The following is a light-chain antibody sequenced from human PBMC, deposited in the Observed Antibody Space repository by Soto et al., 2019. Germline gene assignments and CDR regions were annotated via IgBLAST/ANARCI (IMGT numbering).Light chain of an antibody. CDR2: EVT. CDR1: SSDVGSYNL. CDR3: CSYAGGSAFVL. J-gene: IGLJ2*01. V-gene: IGLV2-23*02. Sequence: QAVVTQPASVSGSPGQSITIPCTGTSSDVGSYNLVSWYQQHPGKAPKLIIFEVTERPSGVSARFSGSKSGNTASLTISGLQAEDEAEYHCCSYAGGSAFVLFGGGTKLTVL.